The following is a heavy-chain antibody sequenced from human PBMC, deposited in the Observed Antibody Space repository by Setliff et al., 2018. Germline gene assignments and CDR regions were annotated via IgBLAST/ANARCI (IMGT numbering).Heavy chain of an antibody. CDR2: ISAYNGNT. J-gene: IGHJ4*02. D-gene: IGHD6-13*01. CDR1: GYTFTNFG. V-gene: IGHV1-18*01. CDR3: AQNFRVGIAAAGVDY. Sequence: ASVKVSCKASGYTFTNFGISWVRQAPGQGLEWMGWISAYNGNTNYAQELQGRVTMTTDTSTSTAYMELGSLRSDDTAVYYCAQNFRVGIAAAGVDYWGQGTLVTVSS.